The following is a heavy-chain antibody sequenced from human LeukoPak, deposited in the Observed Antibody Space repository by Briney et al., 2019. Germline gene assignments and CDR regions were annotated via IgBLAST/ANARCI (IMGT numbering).Heavy chain of an antibody. CDR1: GGSISFYY. CDR2: IYYSGST. J-gene: IGHJ4*02. CDR3: ARGIDY. V-gene: IGHV4-59*01. Sequence: SETLSLTCTVSGGSISFYYWSWIRQPPGKGLEWIGYIYYSGSTNYNPSLKSRVTISVDTSKNHLSLKLTSVTAADTAVYYCARGIDYWGQGTLVTVSS.